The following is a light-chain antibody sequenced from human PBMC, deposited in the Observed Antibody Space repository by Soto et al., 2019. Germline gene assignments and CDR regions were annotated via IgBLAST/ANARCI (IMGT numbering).Light chain of an antibody. J-gene: IGKJ5*01. CDR3: QQYDNLLLIT. CDR2: DAS. CDR1: QDISNY. Sequence: DLQMTQSPSSLSASVGDRVTITCQASQDISNYLNWYQQKPGKAPKLLIYDASNLETGVPSRFSGSGSGTDFTFTISSLQPEDIATYYCQQYDNLLLITFGQGTRLEIK. V-gene: IGKV1-33*01.